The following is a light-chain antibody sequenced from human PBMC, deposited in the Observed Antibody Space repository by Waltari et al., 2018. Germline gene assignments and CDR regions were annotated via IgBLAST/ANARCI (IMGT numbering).Light chain of an antibody. J-gene: IGKJ1*01. CDR3: QQTVTSTWT. V-gene: IGKV1-39*01. CDR1: QYISRY. Sequence: DIQMTQSPPSLSASIGDRVTITCRASQYISRYVNWYQQRPGKAPKVLIFGASTLQSGVPSRFSGSGSGTDFTLTISSLQPEDSAAYYCQQTVTSTWTFGQGTKVEIK. CDR2: GAS.